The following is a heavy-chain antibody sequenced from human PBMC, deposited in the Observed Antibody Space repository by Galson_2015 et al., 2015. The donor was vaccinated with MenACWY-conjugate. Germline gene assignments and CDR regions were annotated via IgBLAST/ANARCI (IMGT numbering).Heavy chain of an antibody. J-gene: IGHJ5*02. CDR1: GFTVSSNY. CDR2: IYSGGST. Sequence: SLRLSCAASGFTVSSNYMCWVRQAPGKGLEWVSVIYSGGSTYYADSVKGRFTISRDNSKNTLYLQMNSLRAEDTAVYYCARPRGIGSGWYNWFDPWGQGTLVTVSS. D-gene: IGHD6-19*01. V-gene: IGHV3-66*02. CDR3: ARPRGIGSGWYNWFDP.